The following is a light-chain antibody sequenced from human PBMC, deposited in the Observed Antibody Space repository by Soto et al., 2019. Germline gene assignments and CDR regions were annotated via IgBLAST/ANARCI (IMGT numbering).Light chain of an antibody. V-gene: IGLV2-23*02. J-gene: IGLJ2*01. CDR1: SSDVGSYNL. CDR3: CSYAGTTTFVL. CDR2: EDN. Sequence: QAVVTQPASVSGSPGQSITISCTGTSSDVGSYNLVSWYQQHPGKAPRLMIYEDNKRPSGVSNRFSGSKSGNTASLTISGLQADDETDYYCCSYAGTTTFVLFGGGTKVTVL.